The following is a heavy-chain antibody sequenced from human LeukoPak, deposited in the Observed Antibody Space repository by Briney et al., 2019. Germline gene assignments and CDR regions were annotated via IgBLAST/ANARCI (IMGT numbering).Heavy chain of an antibody. CDR3: ARVATEIYYYYYYMDV. CDR2: ISAYNGNT. V-gene: IGHV1-18*01. CDR1: GYTFTSYG. J-gene: IGHJ6*03. Sequence: GASVKVSCKASGYTFTSYGISWVRQAPGQGLEWMGWISAYNGNTNYAQKLQGRVTMTTDTSTSTAYMELRSLRSDDTAVYYCARVATEIYYYYYYMDVWGKGTTVTVSS. D-gene: IGHD1-14*01.